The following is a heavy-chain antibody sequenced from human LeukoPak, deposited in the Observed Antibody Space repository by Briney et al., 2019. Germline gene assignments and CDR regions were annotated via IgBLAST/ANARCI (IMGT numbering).Heavy chain of an antibody. J-gene: IGHJ4*02. V-gene: IGHV4-34*01. CDR3: ARDSVTANSQWLDNDY. CDR2: INHSGST. D-gene: IGHD6-19*01. CDR1: GGSFSGYY. Sequence: PSETLSLTCAVYGGSFSGYYWSWIRQPPGKGLEWIGEINHSGSTNYNPSLKSRVTISVDTSKNQFSLKLSSVTAADTAVYYCARDSVTANSQWLDNDYWGQGTLVTVSS.